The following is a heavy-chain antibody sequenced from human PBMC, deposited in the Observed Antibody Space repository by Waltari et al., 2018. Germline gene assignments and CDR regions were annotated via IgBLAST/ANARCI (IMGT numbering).Heavy chain of an antibody. J-gene: IGHJ5*02. CDR1: GFTFSHYW. CDR3: SVSLNH. Sequence: EVQLVESGGGLVQPGGSLRLSCAASGFTFSHYWMDWVRQAPGKGLEWVANIKQDGSESHYVDSVKGRFTISRDNAQNLLYLQINSLRDEDTAVYYCSVSLNHWDQGTLVIVSS. V-gene: IGHV3-7*01. CDR2: IKQDGSES.